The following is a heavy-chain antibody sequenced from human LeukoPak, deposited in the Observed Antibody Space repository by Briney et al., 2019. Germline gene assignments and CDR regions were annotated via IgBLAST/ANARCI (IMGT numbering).Heavy chain of an antibody. V-gene: IGHV3-7*03. CDR1: GFTFSRYW. CDR2: IKEDGGEK. D-gene: IGHD4-23*01. Sequence: GGSLRLSCAASGFTFSRYWMSWVRQAPGKGLEWVANIKEDGGEKFHVDSVKGRFTISRDNAKKSLYLQMNSLRADDTAVYYCARRAGGYSHPYDYWGQGILVTVSS. J-gene: IGHJ4*02. CDR3: ARRAGGYSHPYDY.